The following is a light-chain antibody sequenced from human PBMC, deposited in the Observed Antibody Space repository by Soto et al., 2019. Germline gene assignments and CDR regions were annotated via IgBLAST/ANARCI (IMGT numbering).Light chain of an antibody. J-gene: IGLJ1*01. Sequence: QSALTQPPSASGSLGQSVTISCTGTSSDVGAYNYVSWYQQHPGKAPKLMIYEVTRRPSGVPDRFSGSKSGNTASLNVSGLQAEDEADYYCSSYTNINTRACVFGTGTKLTVL. CDR2: EVT. V-gene: IGLV2-8*01. CDR1: SSDVGAYNY. CDR3: SSYTNINTRACV.